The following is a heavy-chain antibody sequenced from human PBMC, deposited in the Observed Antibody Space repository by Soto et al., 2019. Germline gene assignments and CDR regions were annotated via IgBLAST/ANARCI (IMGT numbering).Heavy chain of an antibody. D-gene: IGHD6-13*01. J-gene: IGHJ4*02. CDR3: AKLCGIEEAGRVIEY. Sequence: WLTXRLSCSSSGFTFISYPIILVRHAPGKGLELVSAISGSCGRTYYADSVKGRFNISRDNSKNTLYLKMNSLRAEDTAVYYCAKLCGIEEAGRVIEYWGQGTRVTVYS. V-gene: IGHV3-23*01. CDR1: GFTFISYP. CDR2: ISGSCGRT.